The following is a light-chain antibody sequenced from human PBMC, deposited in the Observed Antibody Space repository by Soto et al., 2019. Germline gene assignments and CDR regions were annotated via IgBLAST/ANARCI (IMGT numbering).Light chain of an antibody. CDR2: DAS. J-gene: IGKJ1*01. CDR1: QSISSW. CDR3: QQYNSYSRS. V-gene: IGKV1-5*01. Sequence: DIQMTQSPSTLSASVGDRVTITCRASQSISSWLAWYQQKPGKAPKLLIYDASSLESGVPSRFSGSGSGTEFTLSLSSLQSDDFATYYCQQYNSYSRSFGQGNKVEIK.